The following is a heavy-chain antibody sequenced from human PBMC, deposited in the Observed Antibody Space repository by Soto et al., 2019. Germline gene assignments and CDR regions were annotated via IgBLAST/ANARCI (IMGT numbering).Heavy chain of an antibody. Sequence: GGSLRLSCAASGFTFSSYSMNWVRQAPGKGLEWVSSISSSSSYIYYADSVKGRFTTSRDNAKNSLYLQMNSLRAEDTAVYYCARVMGGYNWNYDWGQGTLVTVSS. CDR3: ARVMGGYNWNYD. CDR2: ISSSSSYI. D-gene: IGHD1-7*01. J-gene: IGHJ4*02. CDR1: GFTFSSYS. V-gene: IGHV3-21*01.